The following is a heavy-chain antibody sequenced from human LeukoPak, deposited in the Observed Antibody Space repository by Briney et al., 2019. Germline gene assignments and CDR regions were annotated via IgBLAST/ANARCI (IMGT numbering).Heavy chain of an antibody. CDR3: AEAHCSGGSCPGGLDY. CDR2: INHSGST. J-gene: IGHJ4*02. V-gene: IGHV4-34*01. Sequence: KPSETLSLTCAVYGGSFSGYYWSWIRQPPGKGPEWIGEINHSGSTNYNPSLKSRVTISVDTSKNQFSLKLSSVTAADTAVYYCAEAHCSGGSCPGGLDYWGQGTLVIVSS. CDR1: GGSFSGYY. D-gene: IGHD2-15*01.